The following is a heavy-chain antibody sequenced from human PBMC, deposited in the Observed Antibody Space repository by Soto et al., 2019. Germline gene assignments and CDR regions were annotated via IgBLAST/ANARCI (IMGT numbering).Heavy chain of an antibody. CDR3: ARIYCSSSTCPRRGYYYGMDV. Sequence: QVQLVESGGGVVQPGRSLRLSCAASGFTFSTYTLHWVRQAPGKGLEWVAVISFDGSSKYYADSVKGRFTISRDNSKNTLYLQMDSLRVEDTAVYHCARIYCSSSTCPRRGYYYGMDVWGQGTTVTVSS. D-gene: IGHD2-2*01. CDR2: ISFDGSSK. CDR1: GFTFSTYT. J-gene: IGHJ6*02. V-gene: IGHV3-30-3*01.